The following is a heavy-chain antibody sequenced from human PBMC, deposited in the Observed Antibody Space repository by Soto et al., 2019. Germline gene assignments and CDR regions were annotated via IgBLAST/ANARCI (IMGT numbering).Heavy chain of an antibody. D-gene: IGHD6-19*01. J-gene: IGHJ5*02. CDR3: AREASSGWYESWFDP. CDR1: GGSISSYY. V-gene: IGHV4-4*07. CDR2: IYTSGST. Sequence: QVQLQESGPGLVKPSETLSLTCTVSGGSISSYYWSWIRQPAGKGLEWIGRIYTSGSTNYNPSLKSRVTMSVDTSKNQFSLKLSSVIAADTAVYYCAREASSGWYESWFDPWGQGTLVTVSS.